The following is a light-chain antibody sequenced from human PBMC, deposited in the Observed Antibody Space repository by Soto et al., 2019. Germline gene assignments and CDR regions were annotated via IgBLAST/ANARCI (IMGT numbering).Light chain of an antibody. CDR2: EVS. J-gene: IGLJ3*02. Sequence: SCTGTSSDVGGYNYVSWYQQHPGKAPKLMIYEVSNRPSGVSNRFSGSKSGNTASLTISGLQAEDEAAYYCSSYTSSSTRVFGGGTKVTVL. CDR3: SSYTSSSTRV. CDR1: SSDVGGYNY. V-gene: IGLV2-14*01.